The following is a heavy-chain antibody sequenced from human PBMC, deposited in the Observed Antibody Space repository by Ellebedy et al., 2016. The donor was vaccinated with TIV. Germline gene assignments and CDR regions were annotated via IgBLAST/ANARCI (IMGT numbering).Heavy chain of an antibody. J-gene: IGHJ6*02. CDR3: AKDRYGGVGGDWEDGMDV. CDR2: ISWNSNYI. Sequence: SLKISCAASGFTFDDYAMHWVRQAPGKGLEWVSGISWNSNYIGYADSVKGRFTISRDNAKNSLYLQMNSLRAEDMAVYYCAKDRYGGVGGDWEDGMDVWGQGTTVTVSS. CDR1: GFTFDDYA. D-gene: IGHD2-21*02. V-gene: IGHV3-9*03.